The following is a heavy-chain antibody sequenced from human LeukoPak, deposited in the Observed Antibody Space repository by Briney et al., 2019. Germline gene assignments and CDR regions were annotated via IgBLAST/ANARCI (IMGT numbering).Heavy chain of an antibody. CDR1: GFTFSSFG. J-gene: IGHJ5*02. Sequence: PGGTLRLSCAASGFTFSSFGMSWVRQAPGKGLEWVSAISSTGGTAYYADSVKGRFTISRDNSKNTLYLQMNSLKTEDTAVYYCTTEKRLSIFGVSQPGGWFDPWGQGTLVTVSS. V-gene: IGHV3-23*01. CDR3: TTEKRLSIFGVSQPGGWFDP. D-gene: IGHD3-3*01. CDR2: ISSTGGTA.